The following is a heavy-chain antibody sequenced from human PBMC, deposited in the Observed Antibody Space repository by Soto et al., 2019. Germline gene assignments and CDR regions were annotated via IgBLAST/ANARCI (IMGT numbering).Heavy chain of an antibody. CDR3: ERLGSNYSYYDMHA. Sequence: PXETLCLTCTLSACSSSSSSYYWRWIRQPRGKGLEWIGIIYYSGGTYYTSSLNCRVSISVDTSKNKFSLMLIAVTAADTAVYSLERLGSNYSYYDMHAWGQGPTVTVAS. CDR1: ACSSSSSSYY. CDR2: IYYSGGT. D-gene: IGHD2-15*01. J-gene: IGHJ6*01. V-gene: IGHV4-39*01.